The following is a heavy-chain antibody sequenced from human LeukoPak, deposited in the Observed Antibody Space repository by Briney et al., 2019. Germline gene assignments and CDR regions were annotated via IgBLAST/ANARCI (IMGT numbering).Heavy chain of an antibody. Sequence: ASVKVSCKASGYTFTSYDINWVRQATGQGLEWMGWMNPNSGNTGYAQKFQGRVTITRNTSISTAYMELSSLRSEDTAVSYCARGVSGYYYYYMDVWGKGTTVTVSS. CDR1: GYTFTSYD. J-gene: IGHJ6*03. CDR2: MNPNSGNT. V-gene: IGHV1-8*03. D-gene: IGHD3-10*01. CDR3: ARGVSGYYYYYMDV.